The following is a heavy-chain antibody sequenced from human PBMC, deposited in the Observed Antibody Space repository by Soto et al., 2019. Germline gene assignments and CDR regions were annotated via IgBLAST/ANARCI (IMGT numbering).Heavy chain of an antibody. CDR2: IYHGGST. Sequence: SEKLGLTCVSSDYSISIGYYGDWVRQPPGKGLEWIGSIYHGGSTYYNPSLNSRVTLSIDMTNNHVSLILNSVTAADTAVYYCARVGPWVPYYYDSSPYNFENWFDPWGQGTMVTVSS. D-gene: IGHD3-22*01. J-gene: IGHJ5*02. V-gene: IGHV4-38-2*01. CDR3: ARVGPWVPYYYDSSPYNFENWFDP. CDR1: DYSISIGYY.